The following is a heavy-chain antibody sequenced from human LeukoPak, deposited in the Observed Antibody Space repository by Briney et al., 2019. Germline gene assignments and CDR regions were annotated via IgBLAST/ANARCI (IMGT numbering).Heavy chain of an antibody. CDR1: GFPFSFYE. D-gene: IGHD6-19*01. Sequence: GGSLRLSCAVSGFPFSFYEMNWVRQAPGKGLEWVSNIGSSGTTTYYADSVKGRFSISRDNAKNSLYPRMNSLRVEDTAVYYCALLAVASDFDYWGQGALVTVSS. CDR2: IGSSGTTT. CDR3: ALLAVASDFDY. V-gene: IGHV3-48*03. J-gene: IGHJ4*02.